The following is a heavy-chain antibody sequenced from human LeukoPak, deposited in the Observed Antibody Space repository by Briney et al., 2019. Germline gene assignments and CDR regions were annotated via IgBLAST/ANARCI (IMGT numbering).Heavy chain of an antibody. D-gene: IGHD4-17*01. CDR2: IWYDGSNK. CDR1: GGSFSGYY. Sequence: LSLTCAVYGGSFSGYYWSWIRQPPGKGLEWVAVIWYDGSNKYYADSVKGRFTISRDNSKNTLYLQMNSLRAEDTAVYYCARGGPTTVTTYKMGYWGQGTLVTVSS. J-gene: IGHJ4*02. V-gene: IGHV3-33*08. CDR3: ARGGPTTVTTYKMGY.